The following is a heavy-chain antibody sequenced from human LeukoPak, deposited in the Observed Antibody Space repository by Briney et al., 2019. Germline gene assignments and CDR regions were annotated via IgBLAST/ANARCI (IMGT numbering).Heavy chain of an antibody. CDR3: ARDPYYDSSGYYSYAFDI. Sequence: SETLSLTCAVYGGSFSGHYWSWIRQPPGKGLEWIGEINHSGSTNYNPSLKSRVTISVDTSKNQFSLKLSSVTAADTAVYYCARDPYYDSSGYYSYAFDIWGQGTMVTVSS. J-gene: IGHJ3*02. CDR2: INHSGST. V-gene: IGHV4-34*01. CDR1: GGSFSGHY. D-gene: IGHD3-22*01.